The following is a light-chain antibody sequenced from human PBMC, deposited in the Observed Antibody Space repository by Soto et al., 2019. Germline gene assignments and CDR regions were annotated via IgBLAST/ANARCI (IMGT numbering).Light chain of an antibody. Sequence: SYELTQPPSVSVAPGQTAIITCGGNNIGSKSVHWYQQKPGQAPVLVVYDDSDRPSGIPERFSGSNSGKTATLTISRVEAGDEADYYCQAWDGVGDLHVVFGGGTKVTVL. CDR2: DDS. V-gene: IGLV3-21*02. CDR1: NIGSKS. CDR3: QAWDGVGDLHVV. J-gene: IGLJ2*01.